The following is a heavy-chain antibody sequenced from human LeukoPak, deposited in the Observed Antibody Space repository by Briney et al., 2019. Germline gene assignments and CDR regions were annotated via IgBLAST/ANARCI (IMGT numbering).Heavy chain of an antibody. CDR1: GFTFSSYW. Sequence: GGSQRLSCAASGFTFSSYWMSWVRQAPGKGLEWVANIKQDGSEKYYVDSVKGRFTISRDNAKNSLYLQMNSLRAEDTAVYYCAREDCSGGSCYYDENWFDPWGQGTLVTVSS. J-gene: IGHJ5*02. CDR3: AREDCSGGSCYYDENWFDP. D-gene: IGHD2-15*01. CDR2: IKQDGSEK. V-gene: IGHV3-7*01.